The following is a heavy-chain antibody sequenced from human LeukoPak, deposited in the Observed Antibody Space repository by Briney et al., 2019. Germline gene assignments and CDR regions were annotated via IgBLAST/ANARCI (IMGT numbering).Heavy chain of an antibody. V-gene: IGHV4-59*01. CDR1: GGSISSYY. Sequence: KPSETLSLTCTVSGGSISSYYWSWIRQPPGKGLEWIGYIYYSGSTNYNPSLKSRVTISVDTSKNQFSLKLSSVTAADTAVYYCASTVYGDYSEDGGFDYLGQGTLVTVSS. D-gene: IGHD4-17*01. CDR2: IYYSGST. CDR3: ASTVYGDYSEDGGFDY. J-gene: IGHJ4*02.